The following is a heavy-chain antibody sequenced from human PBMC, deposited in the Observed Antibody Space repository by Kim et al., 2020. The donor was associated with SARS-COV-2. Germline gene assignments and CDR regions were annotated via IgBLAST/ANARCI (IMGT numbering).Heavy chain of an antibody. D-gene: IGHD5-12*01. CDR1: GGTFSSYT. J-gene: IGHJ4*02. CDR2: IIPILGIA. CDR3: AKRYSGYDHYFDY. V-gene: IGHV1-69*02. Sequence: SVKVSCKASGGTFSSYTISWVRQAPGQGLEWMGRIIPILGIANYAQKFQGRVTITADKSTSTAYMELSSLRSEDTAVYYCAKRYSGYDHYFDYWGQGTLVTVSS.